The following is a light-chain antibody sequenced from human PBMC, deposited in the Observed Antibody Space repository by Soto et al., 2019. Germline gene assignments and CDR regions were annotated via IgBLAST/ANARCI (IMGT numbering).Light chain of an antibody. CDR1: QSISRD. Sequence: ETVLTQSPATLSLSPGERATLSCRASQSISRDLAWYQQKPGQPPRLLICDVSNRATGVPARFSGSGSGTDFTLTISSLEPEDSAVYYCQQRNNWPLTFGQGTKVDIK. J-gene: IGKJ1*01. V-gene: IGKV3-11*01. CDR2: DVS. CDR3: QQRNNWPLT.